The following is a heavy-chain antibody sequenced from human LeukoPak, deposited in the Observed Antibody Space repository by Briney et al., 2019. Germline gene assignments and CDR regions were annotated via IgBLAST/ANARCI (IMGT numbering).Heavy chain of an antibody. CDR2: ISPDSGRT. CDR3: ARSQFRTSNSGTWGFQP. D-gene: IGHD6-13*01. CDR1: GYTFTDYY. V-gene: IGHV1-2*02. J-gene: IGHJ1*01. Sequence: GASVKVSCKASGYTFTDYYMHWVRQAPGQGLEWIGWISPDSGRTGFAQKFQGRVTMTRDTSISTAYMELSRLRPDDTAVYYCARSQFRTSNSGTWGFQPWGQGTLVTVSS.